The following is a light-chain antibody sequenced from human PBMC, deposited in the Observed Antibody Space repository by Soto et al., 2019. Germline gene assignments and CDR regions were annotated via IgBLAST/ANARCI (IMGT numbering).Light chain of an antibody. CDR3: QSYDISLGEWV. Sequence: QTVVTQPPSVSGAPGQRVTISCAGKTSNIGADYDVHWYRQLPGTAPQLLIYGNNNRPSGVPDRFSGSKSGTSASLAITGLQAEDEADYYCQSYDISLGEWVFGGRTKLTVL. CDR2: GNN. CDR1: TSNIGADYD. J-gene: IGLJ3*02. V-gene: IGLV1-40*01.